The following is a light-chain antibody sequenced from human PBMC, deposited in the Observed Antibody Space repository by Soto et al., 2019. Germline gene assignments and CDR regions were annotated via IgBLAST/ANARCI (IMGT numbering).Light chain of an antibody. Sequence: QSVLTQPPSASGSPGQSITISCTGTSSDVGGYNYVSWYQQHPGKAPKLMICDVSNRPSGVSNRFSGSKSGNTASLTISGLQAEDEADYYCSSYTSTTSVVFGGGTKLTVL. V-gene: IGLV2-14*01. CDR3: SSYTSTTSVV. CDR2: DVS. J-gene: IGLJ2*01. CDR1: SSDVGGYNY.